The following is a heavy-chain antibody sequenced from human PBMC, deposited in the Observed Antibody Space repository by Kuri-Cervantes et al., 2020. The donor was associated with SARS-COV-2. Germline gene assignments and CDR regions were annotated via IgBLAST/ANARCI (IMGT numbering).Heavy chain of an antibody. CDR2: IYYNGST. CDR1: GVSVTTFGSY. J-gene: IGHJ4*02. V-gene: IGHV4-31*02. CDR3: ARGAID. Sequence: SETLSLTCAVSGVSVTTFGSYWTWIRQPPGKGLEWVGYIYYNGSTYYNPSLRSRVIVSVDRSENQFSLNLNSVTAADTALYYCARGAIDWGQGTLVTVSS. D-gene: IGHD2/OR15-2a*01.